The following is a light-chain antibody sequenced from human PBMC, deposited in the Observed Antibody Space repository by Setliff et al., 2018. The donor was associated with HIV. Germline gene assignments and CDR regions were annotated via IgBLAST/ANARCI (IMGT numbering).Light chain of an antibody. CDR2: DTS. CDR1: TGAVTNDHY. Sequence: APGGTLTLTCASSTGAVTNDHYPYWFQQKPGQAPRTLIYDTSNKHSWTPARFSGSLLGGKAALTLSGAQPEDEADYYCLLSYSATFWMFGGGTKVTVL. V-gene: IGLV7-46*01. CDR3: LLSYSATFWM. J-gene: IGLJ3*02.